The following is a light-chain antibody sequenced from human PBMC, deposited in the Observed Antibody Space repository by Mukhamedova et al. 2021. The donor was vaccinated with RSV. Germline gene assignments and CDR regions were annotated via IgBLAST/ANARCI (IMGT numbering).Light chain of an antibody. Sequence: TARITCGGNNIGSKNVHWYQQKPGQAPILVIYRDTNRPSGIPDRFSGSNSGNTATLTLSRAQAGDEADYYCQVWDSSTVVFGGGT. CDR3: QVWDSSTVV. V-gene: IGLV3-9*01. CDR1: NIGSKN. CDR2: RDT. J-gene: IGLJ2*01.